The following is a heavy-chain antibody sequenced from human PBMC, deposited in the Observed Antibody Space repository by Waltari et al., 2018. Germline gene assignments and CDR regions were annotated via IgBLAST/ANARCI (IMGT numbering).Heavy chain of an antibody. J-gene: IGHJ5*02. CDR1: GFTFNSYW. D-gene: IGHD3-3*01. CDR2: INSDGSNI. CDR3: ARDLSVWSGYYGGWFDP. Sequence: EVQLVESGGGLVQPGGSVRLSCAASGFTFNSYWMHWVRQAPGKGLVWVSRINSDGSNIRYADSVKGRFTISRDNAKKTLYLQMNSLRAEDTAVYYCARDLSVWSGYYGGWFDPWGQGTLVTVSS. V-gene: IGHV3-74*01.